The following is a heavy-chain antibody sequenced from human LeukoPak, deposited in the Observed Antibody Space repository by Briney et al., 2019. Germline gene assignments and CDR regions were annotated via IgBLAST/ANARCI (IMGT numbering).Heavy chain of an antibody. V-gene: IGHV3-23*01. D-gene: IGHD1-7*01. CDR3: AKDKSKGELRGNEFDS. CDR2: ISGSGVST. J-gene: IGHJ4*02. Sequence: PGGSLRLSCAASGFTFTSYAMSWVRQAPGKGLEWVSAISGSGVSTYYADSVKGRFTISRDNSKNTLYLHMNSLRAEDTALYYCAKDKSKGELRGNEFDSWGQGTLVIVSS. CDR1: GFTFTSYA.